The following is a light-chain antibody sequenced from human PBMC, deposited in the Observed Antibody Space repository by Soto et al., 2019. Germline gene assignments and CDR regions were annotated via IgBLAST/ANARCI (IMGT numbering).Light chain of an antibody. Sequence: DIQLTQSPSSLSASEGDRVTITCQTSRNIDTDLSWYQQNPGKAPKLLIHGASTLEAGVPSRFSGSGSGTDFTFTISSLQPEDIATYYCQQYNWLFSFAQGTRL. CDR3: QQYNWLFS. CDR2: GAS. CDR1: RNIDTD. V-gene: IGKV1-33*01. J-gene: IGKJ5*01.